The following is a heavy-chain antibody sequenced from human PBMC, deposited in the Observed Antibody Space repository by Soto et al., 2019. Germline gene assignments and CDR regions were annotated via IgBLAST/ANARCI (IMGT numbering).Heavy chain of an antibody. Sequence: SETLSLTCTVSGGSVSSGSYYWSWIRQPPEKGLEWIGYIYYSGSTNYNPSLKSRVTISVDTSKNQFSLKLSSVTAADTAVYYCARVVMTTVTNWFDPWGRGTLVTVSS. CDR3: ARVVMTTVTNWFDP. D-gene: IGHD4-4*01. V-gene: IGHV4-61*01. CDR1: GGSVSSGSYY. J-gene: IGHJ5*02. CDR2: IYYSGST.